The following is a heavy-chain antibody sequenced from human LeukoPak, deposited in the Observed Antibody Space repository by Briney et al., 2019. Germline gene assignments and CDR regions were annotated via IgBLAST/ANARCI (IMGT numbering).Heavy chain of an antibody. CDR1: GYTFTGYY. CDR2: INPNSGGT. Sequence: ASVKVSCKASGYTFTGYYMHWVRQAPGQGLEWMGWINPNSGGTNYAQKFQGRVTMTRDTSISTAYMELSRLRSDDTAVYYCARDWDYYGSGSYYNNVVGYWFDPWGQGTLVTVSS. CDR3: ARDWDYYGSGSYYNNVVGYWFDP. J-gene: IGHJ5*02. V-gene: IGHV1-2*02. D-gene: IGHD3-10*01.